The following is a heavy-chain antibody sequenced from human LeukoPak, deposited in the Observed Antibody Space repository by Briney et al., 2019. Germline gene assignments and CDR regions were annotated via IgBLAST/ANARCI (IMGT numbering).Heavy chain of an antibody. CDR3: AKDRGSPGGFDY. Sequence: PGRSLRLSCAASGFTLSSYGMHWVRQAPGKWLEWVAVVAYDGSNKYYARAVKGRFTISRDNSKKTRYLQMNSLRAEDTAVYYCAKDRGSPGGFDYWGQGTLVTVSS. CDR2: VAYDGSNK. J-gene: IGHJ4*01. CDR1: GFTLSSYG. V-gene: IGHV3-30*18. D-gene: IGHD3-10*01.